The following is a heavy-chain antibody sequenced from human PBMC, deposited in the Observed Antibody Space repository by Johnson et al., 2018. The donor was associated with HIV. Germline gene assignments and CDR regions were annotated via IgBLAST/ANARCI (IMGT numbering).Heavy chain of an antibody. CDR3: ARSPGEADAFDI. D-gene: IGHD3-10*01. CDR2: IYGGGSGGST. CDR1: GFTVSSNY. J-gene: IGHJ3*02. V-gene: IGHV3-66*02. Sequence: EVQLVESGGGLVQPGGSLRLSCAASGFTVSSNYMSWVRQAPGKGLEWVSVIYGGGSGGSTYYADSVKGRFTISRDSSKNTLYLQMNSLRAEDTAMYYCARSPGEADAFDIWGQGTMVTVSS.